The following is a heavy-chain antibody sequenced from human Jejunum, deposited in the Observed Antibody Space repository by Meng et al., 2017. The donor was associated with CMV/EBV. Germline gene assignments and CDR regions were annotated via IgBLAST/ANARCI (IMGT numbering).Heavy chain of an antibody. V-gene: IGHV7-4-1*02. D-gene: IGHD2-8*01. CDR2: INTNTGNP. J-gene: IGHJ4*02. Sequence: QVHLVQSGSELREPGASVKVSCKASGYTFTSNGLIWVRQAPGQGPEWMGWINTNTGNPSYARDFTGRFVFSLDTSVSTAYLQISSLKAEDTAVYYCARDGLNGRYFDYWGQGTLVTVSS. CDR3: ARDGLNGRYFDY. CDR1: GYTFTSNG.